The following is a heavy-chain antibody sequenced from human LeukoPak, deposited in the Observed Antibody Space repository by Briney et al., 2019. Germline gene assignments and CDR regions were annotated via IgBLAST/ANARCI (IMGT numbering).Heavy chain of an antibody. CDR3: ARGGYYDILTGYFDY. CDR2: IWYDGSNK. J-gene: IGHJ4*02. V-gene: IGHV3-33*01. D-gene: IGHD3-9*01. CDR1: GFTFSSYG. Sequence: PGRSLRLSCAASGFTFSSYGMHWVRQAPGKGLEWVAVIWYDGSNKYYADSVKGRFTISRDNPKNTLYLQMNSLRAEDTAVYYCARGGYYDILTGYFDYWGQGTLVTVSS.